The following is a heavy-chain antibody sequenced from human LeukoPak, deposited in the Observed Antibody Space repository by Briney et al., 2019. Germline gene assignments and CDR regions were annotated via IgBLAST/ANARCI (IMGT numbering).Heavy chain of an antibody. CDR2: IYISGCT. CDR1: VGSISRYY. CDR3: WDDRGAWNVDGFDY. V-gene: IGHV4-4*07. D-gene: IGHD1-1*01. Sequence: SETLSLTPAFSVGSISRYYWSGIRQPAAKGLEGIGRIYISGCTNYNPSLQSRVTIYLDTSRNQFSPRLSSVSAADPGRDFCWDDRGAWNVDGFDYWGRGTLVTVSS. J-gene: IGHJ4*02.